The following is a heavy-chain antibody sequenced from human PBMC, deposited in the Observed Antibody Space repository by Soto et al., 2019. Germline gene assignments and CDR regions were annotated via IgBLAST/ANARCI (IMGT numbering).Heavy chain of an antibody. V-gene: IGHV5-51*01. D-gene: IGHD3-10*01. CDR3: ARHPVEWFGERHYYGMDV. J-gene: IGHJ6*02. CDR1: VSSFTSYS. Sequence: GESLKISWKGSVSSFTSYSIGCVRQMPGKGLEWVGIIYPCDXDTRYSPSFQGQVTISADKSISTAYMQCSGLKASDTAMYYCARHPVEWFGERHYYGMDVWGQGTTVTVSS. CDR2: IYPCDXDT.